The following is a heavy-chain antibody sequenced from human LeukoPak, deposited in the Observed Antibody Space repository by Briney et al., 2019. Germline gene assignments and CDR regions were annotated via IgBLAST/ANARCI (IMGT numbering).Heavy chain of an antibody. CDR3: VRDFDWGPDY. V-gene: IGHV1-2*02. CDR2: INGKSGAT. D-gene: IGHD3-9*01. Sequence: ASVKVSCKASGFTFTDHYLHWARQVPGQGLEWMGWINGKSGATFYAQKFEDRITVTRDASISTMYLELNRLTSDDTAVYYCVRDFDWGPDYWGQGTLVAVSS. CDR1: GFTFTDHY. J-gene: IGHJ4*02.